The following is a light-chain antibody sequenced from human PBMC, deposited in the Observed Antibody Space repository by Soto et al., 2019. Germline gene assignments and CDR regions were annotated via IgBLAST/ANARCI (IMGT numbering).Light chain of an antibody. CDR2: DVS. V-gene: IGLV2-14*01. J-gene: IGLJ2*01. Sequence: QSALTQPASVSGSPRQSITISCTGTSSDVGGYNYVSWYQQHPGKAPKLMIYDVSNRPSGVSNRFSGSKSDNTASLTISGLQAEDEADYYCSSYTSSSTVVFGGGTKLTVL. CDR1: SSDVGGYNY. CDR3: SSYTSSSTVV.